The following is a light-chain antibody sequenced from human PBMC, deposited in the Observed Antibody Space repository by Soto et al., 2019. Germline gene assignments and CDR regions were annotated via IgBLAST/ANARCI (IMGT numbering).Light chain of an antibody. CDR3: CSYAGSSTPYV. J-gene: IGLJ1*01. Sequence: QCALTRPASVSGAAGQAITISCTGTSSDVGSYNLVSWYQQHPGKAPKLMIYEGSKRPSGVSNRFSGSKSGNTASLTISGLQAEDEADYYCCSYAGSSTPYVFGTGTKVTVL. CDR2: EGS. CDR1: SSDVGSYNL. V-gene: IGLV2-23*01.